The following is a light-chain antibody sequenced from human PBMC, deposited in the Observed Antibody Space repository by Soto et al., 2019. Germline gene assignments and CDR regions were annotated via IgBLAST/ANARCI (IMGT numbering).Light chain of an antibody. CDR2: GVV. CDR1: GNDVGAYND. CDR3: CSYAGGYSYL. V-gene: IGLV2-11*01. Sequence: QSALTQPRSVSGSPGQSVTISCTGTGNDVGAYNDVSWYQQHPGRPPKLLIYGVVRWPSGVPDRFSGSKTGNTAALTISGLQAEVEADYFCCSYAGGYSYLFGTGTKVTVL. J-gene: IGLJ1*01.